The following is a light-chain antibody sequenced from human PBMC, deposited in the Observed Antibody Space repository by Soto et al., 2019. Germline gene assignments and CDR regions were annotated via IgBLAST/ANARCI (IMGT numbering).Light chain of an antibody. CDR2: GAS. Sequence: EIVLTQSPGTLSLSPGERATLSCRASQSVSSSFLAWYQQKPGQAPRLLIYGASNRATGIPDRFSGSGSGTDFTLTISRKEPEDFAVYYCQQYVTSPLAFGQGTKV. CDR1: QSVSSSF. J-gene: IGKJ1*01. CDR3: QQYVTSPLA. V-gene: IGKV3-20*01.